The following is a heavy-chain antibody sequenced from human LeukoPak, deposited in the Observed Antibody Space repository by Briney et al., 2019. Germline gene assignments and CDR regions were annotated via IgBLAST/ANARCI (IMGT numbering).Heavy chain of an antibody. CDR2: ISSNGGST. CDR1: GFPFSSYA. Sequence: GGSLRLSCAASGFPFSSYAMHWVRQAPGKGLEYVSAISSNGGSTYYANSVKGRFTISRDNSKNTLYLQMGSLRAEDMAVYYCARAYRQQLVPFDYWGQGTLVTVSS. CDR3: ARAYRQQLVPFDY. D-gene: IGHD6-13*01. V-gene: IGHV3-64*01. J-gene: IGHJ4*02.